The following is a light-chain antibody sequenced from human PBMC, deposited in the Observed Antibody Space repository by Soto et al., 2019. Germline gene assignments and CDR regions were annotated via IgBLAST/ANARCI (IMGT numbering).Light chain of an antibody. CDR1: QSVRSNY. Sequence: EIVLTQSPGTLSLSSGERATLSCRASQSVRSNYLAWYQQKPGQAPRLLIYGASSRATGIPDRFGGSGSGTDFPLTISRLEPEDFAVYYCQQYASSPLTFRGGTNVEIK. CDR3: QQYASSPLT. V-gene: IGKV3-20*01. CDR2: GAS. J-gene: IGKJ4*01.